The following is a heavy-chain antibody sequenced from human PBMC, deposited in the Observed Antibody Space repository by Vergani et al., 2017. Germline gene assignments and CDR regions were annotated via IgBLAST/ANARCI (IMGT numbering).Heavy chain of an antibody. D-gene: IGHD3-22*01. V-gene: IGHV4-39*07. CDR3: ASALAHYDSSGYAHR. Sequence: LQLQESGPGLVKPSETLSLTCTVSGGSISSSSYYLGWIRQPPGKGLEWIGSIYYSGSTYYNPSLKRRVTISVDTSMNQFSLKLSSVTAADTAVYYCASALAHYDSSGYAHRWGQGTLVTVSS. J-gene: IGHJ4*02. CDR1: GGSISSSSYY. CDR2: IYYSGST.